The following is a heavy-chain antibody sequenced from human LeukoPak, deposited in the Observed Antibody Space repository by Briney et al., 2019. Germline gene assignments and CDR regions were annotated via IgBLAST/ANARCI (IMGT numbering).Heavy chain of an antibody. V-gene: IGHV3-21*01. CDR3: ARVPLNTRNYDILTGYYFDY. J-gene: IGHJ4*02. CDR2: ISSSSSYI. CDR1: GFTFSSYS. D-gene: IGHD3-9*01. Sequence: GSLRLSCAASGFTFSSYSMNWVRQAPGKGLEWVSSISSSSSYIYYADSVKGRFTISRDNAKNSLYLQMNSLRAEDTAVYYCARVPLNTRNYDILTGYYFDYWGQGTLVTVSS.